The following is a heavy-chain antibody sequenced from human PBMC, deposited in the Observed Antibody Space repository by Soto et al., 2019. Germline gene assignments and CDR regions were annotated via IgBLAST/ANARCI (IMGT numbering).Heavy chain of an antibody. V-gene: IGHV4-34*01. CDR1: GGSFSGYS. CDR3: AREGGSGWYYYDY. J-gene: IGHJ4*01. D-gene: IGHD6-19*01. Sequence: SETLSLTCAVNGGSFSGYSWTWIRQAPGKGLDWIGEINYTGTTNYSPSLKSRVTLSVDTSKNQFSLELRSVSATDTAVYYCAREGGSGWYYYDYWGHGTLVTVSS. CDR2: INYTGTT.